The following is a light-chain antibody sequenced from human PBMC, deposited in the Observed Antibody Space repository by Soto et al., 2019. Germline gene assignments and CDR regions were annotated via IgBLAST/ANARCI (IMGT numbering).Light chain of an antibody. CDR3: QVWDSSSDHVI. V-gene: IGLV3-21*02. J-gene: IGLJ2*01. CDR1: NVGSKG. CDR2: DDG. Sequence: SYDLTQPPSVSVAPGQTARLTCGGDNVGSKGVHWFQQRPGQAPVLVVYDDGGRPSGILERFSGSNSGNTATLTIISVEAGDEADYYCQVWDSSSDHVIFGGGTQLTVL.